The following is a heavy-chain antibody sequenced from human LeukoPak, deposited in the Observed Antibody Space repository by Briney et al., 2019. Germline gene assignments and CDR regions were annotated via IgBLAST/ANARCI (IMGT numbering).Heavy chain of an antibody. Sequence: GSLRLSCAASGFTFSSYWMSWVRQAPGKGLEWVANIKQDRGEKYYVESVKGRFTISRDNAKNSLYLQMNSLRAEDTAVYYCARDINHYYDSSGYYFPPDYWGQGTLVTVSS. CDR3: ARDINHYYDSSGYYFPPDY. CDR1: GFTFSSYW. J-gene: IGHJ4*02. CDR2: IKQDRGEK. V-gene: IGHV3-7*01. D-gene: IGHD3-22*01.